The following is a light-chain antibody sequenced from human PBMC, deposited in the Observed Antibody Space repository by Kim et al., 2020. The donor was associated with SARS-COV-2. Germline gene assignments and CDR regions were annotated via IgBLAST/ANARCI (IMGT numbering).Light chain of an antibody. CDR1: QSVSSN. CDR3: QQYNNWPPWT. Sequence: PPGESATLSCRASQSVSSNLAWYPQKPGQAPRLLIYGASTRATGIPARFSGSGSGTEFTLTISSLQSEDFAVYYCQQYNNWPPWTFGQGTKVEIK. V-gene: IGKV3-15*01. CDR2: GAS. J-gene: IGKJ1*01.